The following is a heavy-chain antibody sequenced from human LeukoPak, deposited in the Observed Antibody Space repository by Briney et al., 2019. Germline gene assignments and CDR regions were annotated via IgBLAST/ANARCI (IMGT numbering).Heavy chain of an antibody. CDR1: GYTFTGYY. CDR2: INPNSGGT. CDR3: ATNILVRDIINWFDP. V-gene: IGHV1-2*02. D-gene: IGHD3-10*01. J-gene: IGHJ5*02. Sequence: GASMKVSCKASGYTFTGYYMHWVRQAPGQGLEWMGWINPNSGGTNYAQKFQGRVTMTRDTSISTAYMELSSLRYDDTAVYYCATNILVRDIINWFDPWGQGTLVTVSS.